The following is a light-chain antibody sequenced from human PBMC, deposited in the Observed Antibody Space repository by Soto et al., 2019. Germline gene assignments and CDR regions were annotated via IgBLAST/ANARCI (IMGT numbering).Light chain of an antibody. V-gene: IGKV1-5*01. CDR1: QSIGSW. J-gene: IGKJ1*01. CDR3: QQYNPYTWT. CDR2: DAS. Sequence: DIPMTQSPSTLSASVGDRVTITCRASQSIGSWLAWYQQKPGKAPRLLIYDASSLESGVPSRFSGSGSGTEFTLTISSLQPDDFATYYCQQYNPYTWTFGHGTKVEIK.